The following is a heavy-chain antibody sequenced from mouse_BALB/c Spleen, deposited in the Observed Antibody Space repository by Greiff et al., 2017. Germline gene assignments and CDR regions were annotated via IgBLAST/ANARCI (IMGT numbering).Heavy chain of an antibody. J-gene: IGHJ2*01. CDR3: ARGADSDY. CDR2: INPSNGRT. CDR1: GYTFTSYW. V-gene: IGHV1S81*02. D-gene: IGHD6-1*01. Sequence: QVQLQQPGAELVKPGASVKLSCKASGYTFTSYWMHWVKQRPGQGLEWIGEINPSNGRTNYNEKFKSKATLTVDKSSSTAYMQLSSLTSEDSAVYYCARGADSDYWGQGTTLTVSS.